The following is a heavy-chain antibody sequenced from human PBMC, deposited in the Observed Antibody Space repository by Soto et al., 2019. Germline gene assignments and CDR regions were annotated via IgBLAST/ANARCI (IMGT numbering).Heavy chain of an antibody. CDR3: ARDEVYCSSTSCYDWLDP. J-gene: IGHJ5*02. Sequence: SETLSLTCTVSGGSISNGDYYWSWIRQHPGKGLEWIGYIFYNGNAYYTPSLKSRITISVDTSENQFSLKLTSVTAEDTAVYYCARDEVYCSSTSCYDWLDPWGQGTLVTVSS. CDR1: GGSISNGDYY. V-gene: IGHV4-31*03. CDR2: IFYNGNA. D-gene: IGHD2-2*01.